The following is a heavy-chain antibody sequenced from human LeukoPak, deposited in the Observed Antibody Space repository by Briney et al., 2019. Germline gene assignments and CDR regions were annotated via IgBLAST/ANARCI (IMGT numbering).Heavy chain of an antibody. Sequence: PSETLSLTCTVSGGSVSDYYWGWIRQSPGKALEWIGYIYYTETSHNPSLKSRVTISADTSRDQFSLKLSSVTAADTAVYYCASRKLGNDYWGQGILVTVTS. D-gene: IGHD7-27*01. CDR2: IYYTET. V-gene: IGHV4-59*02. CDR1: GGSVSDYY. CDR3: ASRKLGNDY. J-gene: IGHJ4*02.